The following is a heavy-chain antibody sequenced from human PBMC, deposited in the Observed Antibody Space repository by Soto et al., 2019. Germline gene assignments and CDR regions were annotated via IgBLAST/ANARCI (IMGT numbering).Heavy chain of an antibody. CDR2: INHTAST. CDR3: ARGGGSSRYGRYYYYGMDV. V-gene: IGHV4-34*01. Sequence: SETLSLTSAVYGGSFSGYYWSLILQPPVKGLEWIGEINHTASTNYNPSLKSRCTISVDTTKHQFSLKLSSVTAADKDVYYCARGGGSSRYGRYYYYGMDVWGQGTTGTVSS. D-gene: IGHD6-13*01. J-gene: IGHJ6*02. CDR1: GGSFSGYY.